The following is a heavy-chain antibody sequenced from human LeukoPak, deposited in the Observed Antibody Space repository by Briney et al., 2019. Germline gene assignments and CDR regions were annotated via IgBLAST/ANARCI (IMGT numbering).Heavy chain of an antibody. CDR3: ARGWTYSSSFDY. J-gene: IGHJ4*02. CDR2: ISGSGGST. V-gene: IGHV3-23*01. Sequence: PGGSLRLSCAASGFTFSSYAMSWVRKAPGKGLEWVSAISGSGGSTYYADSVKGRFTISRDNSKNTLYLQMNSLRAEDTAVYYCARGWTYSSSFDYWGQGTLVTVSS. D-gene: IGHD6-6*01. CDR1: GFTFSSYA.